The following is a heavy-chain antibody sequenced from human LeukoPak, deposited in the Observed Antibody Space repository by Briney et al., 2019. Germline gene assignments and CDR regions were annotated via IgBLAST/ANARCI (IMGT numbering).Heavy chain of an antibody. CDR1: GGSISSYY. CDR3: ARSDYGDYVGY. Sequence: PSETLSLTCTVSGGSISSYYWSWIRQPPGKGLEWIGYIYYSGSTNYNPSLKSRVTISVDTSKNQFSLKLSSVTAADTAVYYCARSDYGDYVGYWGQGTLVTVSS. J-gene: IGHJ4*02. CDR2: IYYSGST. D-gene: IGHD4-17*01. V-gene: IGHV4-59*01.